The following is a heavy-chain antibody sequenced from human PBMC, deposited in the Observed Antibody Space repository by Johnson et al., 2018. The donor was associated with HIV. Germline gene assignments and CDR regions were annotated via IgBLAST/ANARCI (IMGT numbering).Heavy chain of an antibody. J-gene: IGHJ3*01. V-gene: IGHV3-66*02. CDR3: ARDQIPFGGFIVSSAGLMD. CDR1: GLTVSSNY. D-gene: IGHD3-16*02. Sequence: VQLVESGGGLVQPGGSLRLSCAASGLTVSSNYMSWVRQAPGTGLEWVSFIYSGGSTYYAAPVKGRFTIARDNSNNTLYRQMNSLRAEDTAVYYCARDQIPFGGFIVSSAGLMDWGQGTMVTVSS. CDR2: IYSGGST.